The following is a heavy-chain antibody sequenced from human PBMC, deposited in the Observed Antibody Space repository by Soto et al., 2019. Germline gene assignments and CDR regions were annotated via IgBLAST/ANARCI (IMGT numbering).Heavy chain of an antibody. CDR2: ISAYNGNT. CDR1: GYTFTSYG. CDR3: ARGESPVVVTDNGV. Sequence: ASVKVSCKASGYTFTSYGISWVRQAPGQGLEWMGWISAYNGNTNYAQKLQGRVTMTTDTSTSTAYMELRSLRSDDTAVYYCARGESPVVVTDNGVWGQRPTVTVSS. J-gene: IGHJ6*02. V-gene: IGHV1-18*01. D-gene: IGHD2-21*02.